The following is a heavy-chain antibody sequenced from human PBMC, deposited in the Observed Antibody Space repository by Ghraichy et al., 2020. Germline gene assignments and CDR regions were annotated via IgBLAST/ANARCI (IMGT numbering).Heavy chain of an antibody. V-gene: IGHV3-23*01. CDR2: ISGSGDNI. Sequence: GGSLRLSCAASGFIFSSYAMSWVRQAPGKGLEWVSGISGSGDNIYYADSVKGRFTISRDNSKNTLYLQMNSLRAEDTAVYYCAKFPTPTVTTIDYWGQGTLVTVSS. CDR3: AKFPTPTVTTIDY. CDR1: GFIFSSYA. J-gene: IGHJ4*02. D-gene: IGHD4-17*01.